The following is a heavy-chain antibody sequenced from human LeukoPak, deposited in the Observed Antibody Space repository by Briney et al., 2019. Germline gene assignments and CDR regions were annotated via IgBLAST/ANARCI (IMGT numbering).Heavy chain of an antibody. J-gene: IGHJ4*02. V-gene: IGHV3-23*01. CDR1: GFTFSSYS. CDR2: ISGSGPYT. CDR3: AKHGNCSGISCFFDF. D-gene: IGHD2-2*03. Sequence: PGGSLRLSCAASGFTFSSYSMSWVRQAPGKGLEWVSGISGSGPYTFYTDSAKGRFTISRDSSKNTLYLQMNSLRAEDTALYYCAKHGNCSGISCFFDFWGQGTLVTVSS.